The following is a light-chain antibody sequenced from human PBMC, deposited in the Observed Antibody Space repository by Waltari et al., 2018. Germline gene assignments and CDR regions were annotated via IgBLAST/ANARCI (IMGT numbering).Light chain of an antibody. V-gene: IGLV1-36*01. CDR2: YDD. CDR3: AAWDDSLNGRV. CDR1: ISNNGIKG. J-gene: IGLJ3*02. Sequence: QSVLTQPPSVSEAPRQRVTISSSGRISNNGIKGVNWYQQVPGKAPKLLIYYDDLLPSGVSDRFSGSKSGTSASLAISGLQFEDEAEYFCAAWDDSLNGRVFGGGTKLTVL.